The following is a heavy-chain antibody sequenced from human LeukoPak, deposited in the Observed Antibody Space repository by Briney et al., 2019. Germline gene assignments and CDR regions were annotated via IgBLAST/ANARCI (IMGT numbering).Heavy chain of an antibody. CDR1: GYTRTELS. V-gene: IGHV1-24*01. D-gene: IGHD3-22*01. CDR3: ATDTYYYDSSGYSPLDY. J-gene: IGHJ4*02. Sequence: ASVKVSCKVSGYTRTELSMHWVRQAPGKGLEWMGGFDPEDGETIYAQKFQGRVTMTEDTSTDTAYIELSSLRSEDTAVYYCATDTYYYDSSGYSPLDYWGQGTLVTVSS. CDR2: FDPEDGET.